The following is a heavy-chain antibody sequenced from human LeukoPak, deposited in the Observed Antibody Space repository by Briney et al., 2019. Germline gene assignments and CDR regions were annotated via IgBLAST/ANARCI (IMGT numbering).Heavy chain of an antibody. CDR1: GSTFSSYA. V-gene: IGHV1-69*04. CDR2: IIPILGIA. Sequence: ASVKVSCKASGSTFSSYAISWVRQAPGQGLEWMGRIIPILGIANYAQKFQGRVTITADKSTSTAYMELSSLRSEDTAVYYCASGGSGNNWFDPWGQGTLVTVSS. D-gene: IGHD2-15*01. J-gene: IGHJ5*02. CDR3: ASGGSGNNWFDP.